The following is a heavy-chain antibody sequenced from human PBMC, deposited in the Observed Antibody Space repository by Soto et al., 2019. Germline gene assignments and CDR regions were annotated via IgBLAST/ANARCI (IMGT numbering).Heavy chain of an antibody. J-gene: IGHJ4*02. V-gene: IGHV3-74*01. CDR2: INIDGSST. CDR1: GFALSSSW. CDR3: ARGPRGWYGFDY. Sequence: EVQLVESGGGLVQPGGSLRLSCAGSGFALSSSWMHWVRQDPGKGLVWVSRINIDGSSTDYADSVRGRFTISRDNAKNTLYLERNSLRADDTAVYHCARGPRGWYGFDYWGQGTLVTVSS. D-gene: IGHD6-19*01.